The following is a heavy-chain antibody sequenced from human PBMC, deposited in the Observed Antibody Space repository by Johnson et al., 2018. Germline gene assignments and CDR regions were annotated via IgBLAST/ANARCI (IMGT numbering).Heavy chain of an antibody. V-gene: IGHV5-51*01. CDR1: GYSFTSYW. Sequence: VQLVQSGAEVKKXGESLKIXCKGSGYSFTSYWIGWVRQMPGKGLEWMGIIYPGDSDTRYSPSFQGQVTISADKSITTAYLQWSSLKASDTAMYYCAIHREEAKTTAHDAFDIWGQGTMVTVSS. J-gene: IGHJ3*02. CDR2: IYPGDSDT. D-gene: IGHD4-11*01. CDR3: AIHREEAKTTAHDAFDI.